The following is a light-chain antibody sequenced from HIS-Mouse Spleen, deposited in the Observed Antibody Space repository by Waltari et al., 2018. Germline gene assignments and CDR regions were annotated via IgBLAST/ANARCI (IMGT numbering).Light chain of an antibody. CDR2: EGS. Sequence: QSALTQPASVSGSPGQSITISCTGTSSDVGSYNLVSWYHHPPGKAPKLMIYEGSKRPSGVSNRFSGSKSGNTASLTISGLQAEDEADYYCCSYAGSSTYVVFGGGTKLTVL. V-gene: IGLV2-23*01. J-gene: IGLJ2*01. CDR3: CSYAGSSTYVV. CDR1: SSDVGSYNL.